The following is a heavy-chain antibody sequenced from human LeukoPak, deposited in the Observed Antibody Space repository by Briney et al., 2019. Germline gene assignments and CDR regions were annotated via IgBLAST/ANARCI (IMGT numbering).Heavy chain of an antibody. V-gene: IGHV1-46*01. CDR3: ARDGNSGYDLAV. CDR1: GYTFTNYY. Sequence: ASVKVSCKASGYTFTNYYIHWVRQAPGQGLEWMGIINPSGSSTSYAQKFQGRVTMTRDTSISTAYMELSRLRSDDTAVYYCARDGNSGYDLAVWGQGTTVTVSS. CDR2: INPSGSST. J-gene: IGHJ6*02. D-gene: IGHD5-12*01.